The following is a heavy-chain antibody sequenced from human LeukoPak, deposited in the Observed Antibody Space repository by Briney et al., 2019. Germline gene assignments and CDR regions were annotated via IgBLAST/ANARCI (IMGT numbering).Heavy chain of an antibody. Sequence: SETLSLTCTVSGGSISSFFWSWIRQPPGKGLEWIGYVHSSGSTKYIPSLKSRLIISVDMSKNRFSLKLRSVSVADTAVYYCARLAPGNYDILTGDPKVVFDYWGQGALVTVSS. CDR1: GGSISSFF. CDR2: VHSSGST. D-gene: IGHD3-9*01. J-gene: IGHJ4*02. CDR3: ARLAPGNYDILTGDPKVVFDY. V-gene: IGHV4-59*01.